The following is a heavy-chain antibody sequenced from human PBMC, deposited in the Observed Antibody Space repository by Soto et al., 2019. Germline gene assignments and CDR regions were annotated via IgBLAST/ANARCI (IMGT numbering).Heavy chain of an antibody. Sequence: GGSLRLSCAASGFTFSSYAMSWVRQAPGKGLEWVSAISGSGGSTYYADSVKGRFTISRDNSKNTLYLQMNSLRAEDTAVYYCAKDSLPYYYGLGSSDFDYWGQGTLVTVSS. CDR3: AKDSLPYYYGLGSSDFDY. CDR1: GFTFSSYA. D-gene: IGHD3-10*01. V-gene: IGHV3-23*01. J-gene: IGHJ4*02. CDR2: ISGSGGST.